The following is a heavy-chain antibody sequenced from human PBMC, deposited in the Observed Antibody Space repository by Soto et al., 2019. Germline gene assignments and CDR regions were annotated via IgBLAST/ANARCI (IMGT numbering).Heavy chain of an antibody. J-gene: IGHJ3*02. V-gene: IGHV4-39*02. CDR3: ARERVNRIAARPFDAFDI. CDR1: GGSISSSSYY. D-gene: IGHD6-6*01. Sequence: SETLSLTCTVSGGSISSSSYYWGWIRQPPGKGLEWIGSIYYSGSTYYNPSLKSRVTISVDTSKNQFSLKLSSVTAADTAVYYCARERVNRIAARPFDAFDIWGQGTMVTVSS. CDR2: IYYSGST.